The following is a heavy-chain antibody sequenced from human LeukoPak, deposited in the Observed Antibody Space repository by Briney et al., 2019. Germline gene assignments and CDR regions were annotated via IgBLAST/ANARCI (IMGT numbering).Heavy chain of an antibody. J-gene: IGHJ4*02. Sequence: PSAPLSLPCPFSGASISSSGYYWGWIRQPPGKGLAWIGTIYYSGSTYYNPSLKSRVTISVDTSKNQFSLKLSSVTAADTAVYYCARGGTVTTFDYWGQGTLVTVSS. CDR2: IYYSGST. CDR3: ARGGTVTTFDY. V-gene: IGHV4-39*01. CDR1: GASISSSGYY. D-gene: IGHD4-17*01.